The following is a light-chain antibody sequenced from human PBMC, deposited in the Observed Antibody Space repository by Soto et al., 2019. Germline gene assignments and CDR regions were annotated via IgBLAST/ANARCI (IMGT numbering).Light chain of an antibody. CDR1: SSNLGAGHD. CDR2: GNN. CDR3: QSYDTSLRASI. J-gene: IGLJ2*01. Sequence: QSVLTQPPSVSGAPGQRVTISCTGSSSNLGAGHDVHWYQQFPGTAPKLLIYGNNNRVSGVPDRFSGSRSGTSASLAIIGLQAEDEADYYCQSYDTSLRASIFGGGTKLTVL. V-gene: IGLV1-40*01.